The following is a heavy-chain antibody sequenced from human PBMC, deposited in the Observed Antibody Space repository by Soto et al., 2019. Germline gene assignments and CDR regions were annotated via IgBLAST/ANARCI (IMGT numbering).Heavy chain of an antibody. D-gene: IGHD3-9*01. CDR2: IRSKAYGGTT. J-gene: IGHJ6*03. V-gene: IGHV3-49*03. CDR1: GFTFGDCA. CDR3: TRPLYFEEDDILTGYYTPGYYYYYMDV. Sequence: PGGSLRLSCTASGFTFGDCAMSWFRQAPGKGLEWVGFIRSKAYGGTTEYAASVKGRFTISRDDSKSIAYLQMNSLKTEDTAVYYCTRPLYFEEDDILTGYYTPGYYYYYMDVWGKGTTVTVSS.